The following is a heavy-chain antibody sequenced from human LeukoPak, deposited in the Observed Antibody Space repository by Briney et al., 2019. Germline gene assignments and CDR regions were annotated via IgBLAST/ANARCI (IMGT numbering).Heavy chain of an antibody. CDR1: GYTFTSYY. Sequence: ASVKVPCKASGYTFTSYYMHWVRQAPGQGLEWMGIINPSGGSTSYAQKFQGRVTMTRDTSTSTVYMELSSLRSEDTAVYYCAKTITDDAFDIWGQGTMVTVSS. J-gene: IGHJ3*02. V-gene: IGHV1-46*01. CDR2: INPSGGST. CDR3: AKTITDDAFDI.